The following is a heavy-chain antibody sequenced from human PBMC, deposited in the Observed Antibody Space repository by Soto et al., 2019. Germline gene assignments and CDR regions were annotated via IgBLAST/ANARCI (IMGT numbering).Heavy chain of an antibody. Sequence: XSVKVSCNASGYSFIGYSITWVRQAPGQGLEWMGRISGYNGNTNYARTLRGRLTLTTDTSTSTAYMELRSLTSDDTAVYYCARDVLCGGAPACPDMDVWGQGTTVTVSS. CDR3: ARDVLCGGAPACPDMDV. V-gene: IGHV1-18*04. D-gene: IGHD2-21*01. CDR2: ISGYNGNT. CDR1: GYSFIGYS. J-gene: IGHJ6*02.